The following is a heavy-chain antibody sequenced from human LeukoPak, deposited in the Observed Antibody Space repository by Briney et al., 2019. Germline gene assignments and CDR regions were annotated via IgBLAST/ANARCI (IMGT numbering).Heavy chain of an antibody. CDR2: IKQDGSEK. J-gene: IGHJ5*02. V-gene: IGHV3-7*01. CDR1: GFTFSSYS. D-gene: IGHD5/OR15-5a*01. CDR3: ARDLVSANWFDP. Sequence: GGSLRLSCAASGFTFSSYSMNWVRQAPGKGLEWVANIKQDGSEKYYVDSVKGRFTISRDNAKNSLYLQMNSLRAEDTAVYYCARDLVSANWFDPWGQGTLVTVSS.